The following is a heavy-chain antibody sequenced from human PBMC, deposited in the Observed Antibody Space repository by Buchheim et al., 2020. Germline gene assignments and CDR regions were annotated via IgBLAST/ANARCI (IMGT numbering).Heavy chain of an antibody. D-gene: IGHD4-17*01. CDR1: GFTFSSYG. Sequence: QVQLVESGGGVVQPGRSLRLSCAASGFTFSSYGMHGVRQAPGKGLEWVAVIWYDGSNKYYADSVKGRFTISRDNSKNTLYLQMNSLRAEDTAVYYCARDSGTVTGYYFDYWGQGTL. CDR3: ARDSGTVTGYYFDY. V-gene: IGHV3-33*01. J-gene: IGHJ4*02. CDR2: IWYDGSNK.